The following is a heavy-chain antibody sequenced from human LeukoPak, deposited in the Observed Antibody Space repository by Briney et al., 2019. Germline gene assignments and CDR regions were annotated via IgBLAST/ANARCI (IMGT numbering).Heavy chain of an antibody. Sequence: GGSLRLSCAASGFTFKTHTTNWVRQAPGKGLEWVSSITTTSRDTHIFYADSVKGRFTISRDNAKNSLYLQMNSLRAEDTAVYFCVRDWPVLWGQGTLVTVSS. J-gene: IGHJ4*02. CDR2: ITTTSRDTHI. D-gene: IGHD4/OR15-4a*01. CDR1: GFTFKTHT. V-gene: IGHV3-21*01. CDR3: VRDWPVL.